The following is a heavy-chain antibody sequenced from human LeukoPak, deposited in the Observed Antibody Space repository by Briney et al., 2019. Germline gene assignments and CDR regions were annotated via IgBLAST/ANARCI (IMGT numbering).Heavy chain of an antibody. V-gene: IGHV4-34*01. CDR1: IDSFSNYH. CDR3: ARGQGATVPQVGKNWFDP. D-gene: IGHD1-26*01. J-gene: IGHJ5*02. CDR2: VNESGGT. Sequence: SETLSLTCAVYIDSFSNYHWNWIRQTPAKGLEWIGEVNESGGTNISPSLRSRVILSVDTSKNQFSLKLISVTVADTAVYYCARGQGATVPQVGKNWFDPWGQGTRVTVSS.